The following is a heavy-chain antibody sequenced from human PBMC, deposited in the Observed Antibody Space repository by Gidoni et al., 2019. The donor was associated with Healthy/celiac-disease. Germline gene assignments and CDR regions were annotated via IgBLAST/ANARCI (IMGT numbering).Heavy chain of an antibody. J-gene: IGHJ3*02. CDR2: IWYDGSNK. CDR3: AGYDSSGLTVAFDI. Sequence: QVQLVESGGGVVQPGRSLRLSCAASGFTFSSYGMHWVRQAPGKGLEWVAVIWYDGSNKYYADSVKGRFTISRDNSKNTLYLQMNSLRAEDTAVYYCAGYDSSGLTVAFDIWGQGTMVTVSS. V-gene: IGHV3-33*01. CDR1: GFTFSSYG. D-gene: IGHD3-22*01.